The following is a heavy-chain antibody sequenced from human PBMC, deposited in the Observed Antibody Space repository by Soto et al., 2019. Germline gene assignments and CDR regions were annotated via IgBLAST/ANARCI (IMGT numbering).Heavy chain of an antibody. Sequence: SVKVSCKASGGTFSSYAISWVRQAPGQGLEWMGGIIPIFGTANYAQKFQGRVTITADESTSTAYMELSSLRSEDTAVYYCASDFRGARAFDIWGQGTMVTVSS. V-gene: IGHV1-69*13. J-gene: IGHJ3*02. CDR3: ASDFRGARAFDI. CDR2: IIPIFGTA. D-gene: IGHD3-10*01. CDR1: GGTFSSYA.